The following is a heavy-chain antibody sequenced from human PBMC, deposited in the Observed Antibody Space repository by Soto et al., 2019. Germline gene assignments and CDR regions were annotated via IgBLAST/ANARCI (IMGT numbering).Heavy chain of an antibody. V-gene: IGHV1-46*01. CDR1: GYTFTSYF. J-gene: IGHJ5*02. CDR2: INPSGGRQ. CDR3: ARRYCSGGGCFSKIYWFDP. D-gene: IGHD2-15*01. Sequence: QVQLVQSGAEVKKPGASVKVSCKASGYTFTSYFVHWVRQAPGQGLEWLGIINPSGGRQSYAQKFQGRVTMTRDTSTSTVYMELSSLRSEDTAVYYCARRYCSGGGCFSKIYWFDPWGQGTLVTVSS.